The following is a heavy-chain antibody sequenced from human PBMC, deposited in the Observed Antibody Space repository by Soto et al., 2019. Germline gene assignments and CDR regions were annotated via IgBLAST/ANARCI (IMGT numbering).Heavy chain of an antibody. D-gene: IGHD6-19*01. CDR2: ISGSGGDT. J-gene: IGHJ4*02. V-gene: IGHV3-23*01. Sequence: GGSLRLSCAASGFTFSSYAMSWVRQAPGKGLEWVSSISGSGGDTYYADSVKGRFTIFRDNSKNTMYLQMNSLRAEDTARYHCAKAFGDWYPFEKWGLGALVTVSS. CDR1: GFTFSSYA. CDR3: AKAFGDWYPFEK.